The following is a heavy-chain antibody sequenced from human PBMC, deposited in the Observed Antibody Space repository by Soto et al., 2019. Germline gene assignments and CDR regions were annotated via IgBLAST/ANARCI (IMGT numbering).Heavy chain of an antibody. Sequence: EVQLVESGGGLVQPGRSLRLSCAASGFTFDDYAMHWVRQAPGKGLEWVSGISWNSGSIGYADSVKCRFTISRDNAKNSLYLQMNSLRAEDTALYYCAKDRSSTLDYYGMDVWGQGTTVTVSS. CDR3: AKDRSSTLDYYGMDV. CDR1: GFTFDDYA. V-gene: IGHV3-9*01. D-gene: IGHD6-13*01. CDR2: ISWNSGSI. J-gene: IGHJ6*02.